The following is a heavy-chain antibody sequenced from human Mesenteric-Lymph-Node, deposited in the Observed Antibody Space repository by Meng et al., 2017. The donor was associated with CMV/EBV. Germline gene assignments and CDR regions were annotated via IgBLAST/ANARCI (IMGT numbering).Heavy chain of an antibody. CDR2: INLGGST. Sequence: SETLSLTCAIYGGSFSSYYWSWIRQPPGKGLEWIGEINLGGSTSYNPSLKSRVTTSVDTSKRQFSLKLTSVTAADTAVYYCARGGGSSDYWGQGTLVTVSS. CDR1: GGSFSSYY. D-gene: IGHD2-2*01. CDR3: ARGGGSSDY. J-gene: IGHJ4*02. V-gene: IGHV4-34*01.